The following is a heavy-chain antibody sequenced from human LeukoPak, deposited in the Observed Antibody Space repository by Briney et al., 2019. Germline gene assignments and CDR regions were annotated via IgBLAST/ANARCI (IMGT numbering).Heavy chain of an antibody. CDR1: GLTFSSYR. CDR3: AAIHPFDY. CDR2: IRYDGSNK. J-gene: IGHJ4*02. V-gene: IGHV3-30*02. D-gene: IGHD2-2*02. Sequence: GGSLRLSCAASGLTFSSYRIHWVRQAPGKGLEWVAFIRYDGSNKYYADSVKGRFTISRDNSKNTLYLQMNSLRAEDTAVYYCAAIHPFDYWGQGTLVTVSS.